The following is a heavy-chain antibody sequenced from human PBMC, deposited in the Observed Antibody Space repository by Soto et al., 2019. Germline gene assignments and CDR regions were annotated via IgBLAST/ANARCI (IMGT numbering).Heavy chain of an antibody. D-gene: IGHD2-15*01. V-gene: IGHV1-18*04. CDR1: GYTFTSYG. Sequence: QVQLVQSGAEVKKPGASVKVSCKASGYTFTSYGISWVRQAPGQGLEWMGWISAYNGNTNYAQKLQGRVTMTTDTSTSTAYMELRSLRSDDTAVYYCARDIVVVVAATPGAFDIWGQGIMVTVSS. CDR3: ARDIVVVVAATPGAFDI. CDR2: ISAYNGNT. J-gene: IGHJ3*02.